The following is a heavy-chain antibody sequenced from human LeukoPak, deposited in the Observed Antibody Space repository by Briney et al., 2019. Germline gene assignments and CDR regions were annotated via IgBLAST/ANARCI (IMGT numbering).Heavy chain of an antibody. J-gene: IGHJ4*02. CDR1: GFTFSSYG. CDR3: AKDAYYYDSSGYDY. V-gene: IGHV3-30*18. Sequence: GGSLRLSCAASGFTFSSYGMHWVRQAPGKGLEWVAVISYDGSNKYYADSVKGRFTISRDNSKNTLYLQMNSLRAEDTAVYYSAKDAYYYDSSGYDYWGQGTLVTVSS. CDR2: ISYDGSNK. D-gene: IGHD3-22*01.